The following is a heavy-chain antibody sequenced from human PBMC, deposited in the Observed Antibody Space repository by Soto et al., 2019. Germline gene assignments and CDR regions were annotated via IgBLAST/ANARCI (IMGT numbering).Heavy chain of an antibody. D-gene: IGHD4-17*01. J-gene: IGHJ6*03. CDR1: GGSISSYY. V-gene: IGHV4-59*08. Sequence: SQTLSLTCTVSGGSISSYYWSWIRQPPGKGLEWIGYIYYSGSTNYNPSLKSRVTISVDTSKNQFSLKLSSVTAADTAVYYCARNIDYGDRHVPYYYYYMDVWGKGTTVTVSS. CDR2: IYYSGST. CDR3: ARNIDYGDRHVPYYYYYMDV.